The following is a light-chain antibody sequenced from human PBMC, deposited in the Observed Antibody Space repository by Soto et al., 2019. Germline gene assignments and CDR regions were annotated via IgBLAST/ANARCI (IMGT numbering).Light chain of an antibody. J-gene: IGKJ1*01. CDR2: DAS. CDR3: QQRSNWPWT. Sequence: EIVLTQSPATLSLSPEERATLSCRASQSVSSFLAWYQQKPGQAPRLLIYDASNRATGLPARFSGSGSGTDFTLSISSLEPEDFAVYYCQQRSNWPWTFGQGTKVEIK. CDR1: QSVSSF. V-gene: IGKV3-11*01.